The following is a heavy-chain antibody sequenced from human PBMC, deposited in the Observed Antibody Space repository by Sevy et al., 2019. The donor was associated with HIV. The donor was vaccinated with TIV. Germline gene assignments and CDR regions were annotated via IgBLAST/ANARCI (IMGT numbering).Heavy chain of an antibody. CDR3: AREAYYYDSREENWFDP. CDR2: ISRTSTTT. D-gene: IGHD3-22*01. V-gene: IGHV3-48*02. J-gene: IGHJ5*02. CDR1: GFTFSTYS. Sequence: GGSLRLSCKASGFTFSTYSMHWVRQAPGNGLEWVSSISRTSTTTYYADSAKGRFTISRDNAKNSLYLQMNSLRDEDTAVYYCAREAYYYDSREENWFDPSGQGTLVTVSS.